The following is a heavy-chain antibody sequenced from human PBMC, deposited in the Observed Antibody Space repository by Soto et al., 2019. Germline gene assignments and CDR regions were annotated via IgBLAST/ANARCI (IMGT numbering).Heavy chain of an antibody. CDR1: GCSMNTYY. CDR3: ARSGDSSGYYYVFDY. D-gene: IGHD3-22*01. V-gene: IGHV4-59*01. Sequence: LSLTCTVAGCSMNTYYWSWIRQAPGKGLEWIGHIYSSGSTNYNPSLKSRVTISVGTSKNRFTLELGSVTAADTAVYFCARSGDSSGYYYVFDYWGQGTLVTVSS. CDR2: IYSSGST. J-gene: IGHJ4*02.